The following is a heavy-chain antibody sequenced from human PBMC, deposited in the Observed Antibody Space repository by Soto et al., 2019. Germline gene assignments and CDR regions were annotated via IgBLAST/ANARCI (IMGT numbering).Heavy chain of an antibody. CDR2: IHHSGSP. Sequence: SATLSLTCAVSGGSISSGGYSWSWIRQPPGKGLEGIGHIHHSGSPYYNPSLKSRVTISVDTSKNQFSLKLTSVTAADTAVYYCARGSTTEKVDSWGQGTLVTVSS. D-gene: IGHD4-17*01. CDR3: ARGSTTEKVDS. V-gene: IGHV4-30-2*05. J-gene: IGHJ4*02. CDR1: GGSISSGGYS.